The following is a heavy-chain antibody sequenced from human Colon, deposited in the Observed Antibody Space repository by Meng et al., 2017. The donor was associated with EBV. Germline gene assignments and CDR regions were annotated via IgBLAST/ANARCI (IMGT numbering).Heavy chain of an antibody. CDR2: IYYSGST. J-gene: IGHJ4*02. D-gene: IGHD5-24*01. CDR1: GGSISSGGYY. Sequence: QVHLQESGPGLVKPSQTLSLTCTVSGGSISSGGYYWSWIRQHPGKGLEWIGYIYYSGSTYYNPSLKSRVTISIDTSKNQFSLKLSSVTAADTAVYYCARGPSRWLQFSFDYWGQGTLVTVSS. V-gene: IGHV4-31*03. CDR3: ARGPSRWLQFSFDY.